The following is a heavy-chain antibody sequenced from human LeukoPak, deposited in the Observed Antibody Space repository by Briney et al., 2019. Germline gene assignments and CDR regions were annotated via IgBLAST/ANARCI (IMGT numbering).Heavy chain of an antibody. J-gene: IGHJ4*02. CDR3: ARGLYDFWSGCYFDY. Sequence: PSETLSLTCTVSGGSISSGGYYWSWIRQHPGKGLEWIGYIYYSGSTYYNPSLKGRVTISVDTSKNQFSLKLSSVTAADTAVYYCARGLYDFWSGCYFDYWGQGTLVTVSS. CDR2: IYYSGST. D-gene: IGHD3-3*01. CDR1: GGSISSGGYY. V-gene: IGHV4-31*03.